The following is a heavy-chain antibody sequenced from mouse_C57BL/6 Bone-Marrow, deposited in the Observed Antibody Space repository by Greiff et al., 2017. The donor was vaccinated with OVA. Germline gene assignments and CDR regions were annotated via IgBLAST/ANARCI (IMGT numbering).Heavy chain of an antibody. D-gene: IGHD1-1*01. CDR1: GYAFSSSW. CDR3: AYYGSSNWCFDV. Sequence: QVQLQQSGPELVKPGASVKISCKASGYAFSSSWMNWVKQRPGKGLEWIGRIYPGDGDTNYNGKFKGKATLTADKSSSTAYMQLSSLTSEDSAVYFCAYYGSSNWCFDVWGTGTTVTVSS. V-gene: IGHV1-82*01. J-gene: IGHJ1*03. CDR2: IYPGDGDT.